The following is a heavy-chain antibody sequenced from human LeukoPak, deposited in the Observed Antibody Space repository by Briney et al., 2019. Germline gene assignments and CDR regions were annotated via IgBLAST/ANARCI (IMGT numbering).Heavy chain of an antibody. CDR1: GFTFSAYG. CDR3: ARRSTSTRHFDY. Sequence: GGSLRLSCAASGFTFSAYGMSWVRQAPSKGLEWVSAICGSGVSTYYADSVKGRFTISRDNSKNTLYLQVNSLRAGDTAVYYCARRSTSTRHFDYWGQGALVTVSS. D-gene: IGHD2-2*01. V-gene: IGHV3-23*01. CDR2: ICGSGVST. J-gene: IGHJ4*02.